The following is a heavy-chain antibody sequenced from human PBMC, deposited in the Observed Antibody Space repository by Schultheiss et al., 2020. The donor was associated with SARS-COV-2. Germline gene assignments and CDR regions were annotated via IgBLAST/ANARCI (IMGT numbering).Heavy chain of an antibody. D-gene: IGHD6-13*01. CDR1: GFTFSSYW. CDR3: AKRRSSSWYGGNWFDP. CDR2: ISGSGGST. V-gene: IGHV3-23*01. Sequence: GGSLRLSCAASGFTFSSYWMHWVRQAPGKGLVWVSAISGSGGSTYYADSVKVRFTISRDNSKNTLYLQMNSLRAEDTAVYYCAKRRSSSWYGGNWFDPWGQGTLVTVSS. J-gene: IGHJ5*02.